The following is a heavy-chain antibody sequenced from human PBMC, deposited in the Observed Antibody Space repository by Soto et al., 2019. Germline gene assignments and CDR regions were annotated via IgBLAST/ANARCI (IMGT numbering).Heavy chain of an antibody. CDR3: ARVAY. V-gene: IGHV3-74*01. CDR2: INPESTTL. CDR1: EITLNIYW. J-gene: IGHJ4*02. Sequence: PGGSLRLSCTASEITLNIYWMHWIRQAPGKGLVWVSRINPESTTLTYADSVTGRFTISRDNARSSLYLQMDSLRADDTAVYYCARVAYWGPGTQVTVSS.